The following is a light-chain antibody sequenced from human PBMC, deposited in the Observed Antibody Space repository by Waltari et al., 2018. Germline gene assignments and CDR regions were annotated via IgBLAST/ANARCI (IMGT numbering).Light chain of an antibody. J-gene: IGLJ2*01. CDR2: DVS. CDR3: SSYTSSSVV. V-gene: IGLV2-14*01. Sequence: QSALTQPASVSGSPGQSITISCTGTSSDVGGYKYVSGYHQHPGKAPKLMIYDVSNRPSGVSNRFSGSKSGNTASLTISGLQAEDEADYYCSSYTSSSVVFGGGTKLTVL. CDR1: SSDVGGYKY.